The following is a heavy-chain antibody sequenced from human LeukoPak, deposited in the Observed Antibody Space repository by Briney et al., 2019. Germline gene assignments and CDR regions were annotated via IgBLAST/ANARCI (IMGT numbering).Heavy chain of an antibody. V-gene: IGHV3-21*01. D-gene: IGHD1-7*01. Sequence: GGSLRLSCAASGFTLSSYNMNWVRQAPGKGLEWVSYISSSSSYIYYADSVRGRFTISRDNAKNSLYLQMNSLRAEDTAVYYCARDQGVRNWNYYFDYWGQGTLVTVSS. CDR3: ARDQGVRNWNYYFDY. CDR1: GFTLSSYN. CDR2: ISSSSSYI. J-gene: IGHJ4*02.